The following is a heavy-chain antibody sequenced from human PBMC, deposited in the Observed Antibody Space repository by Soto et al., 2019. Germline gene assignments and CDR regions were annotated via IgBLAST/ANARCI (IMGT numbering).Heavy chain of an antibody. V-gene: IGHV1-18*01. CDR2: ISTYNGDT. J-gene: IGHJ6*02. CDR1: GYTFTTSG. CDR3: ARQGSWPYYYYGLDV. Sequence: QVQLVQSGPEVKKPGASVKVSCEASGYTFTTSGISWVRQAPGQGLEWMGWISTYNGDTNSAQKFQGRVTMTADTPXXTVYMELMSLKSDDTAVYYCARQGSWPYYYYGLDVWGQGTTVTVSS. D-gene: IGHD1-26*01.